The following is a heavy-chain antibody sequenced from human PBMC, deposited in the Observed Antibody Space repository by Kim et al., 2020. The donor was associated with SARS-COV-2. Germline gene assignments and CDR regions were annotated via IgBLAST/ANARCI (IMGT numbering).Heavy chain of an antibody. CDR2: ISYDGITR. D-gene: IGHD3-10*01. CDR1: GFTFSNYG. Sequence: GGSLRLSCAASGFTFSNYGMHWVRQAPGKGLEWVAVISYDGITRYYTDSLKGRITISRDNSKNTLYLQVDSLRAEDTAVYYCASGRSFGSGLYYHFDYWGQGTLVTVSS. CDR3: ASGRSFGSGLYYHFDY. V-gene: IGHV3-33*05. J-gene: IGHJ4*02.